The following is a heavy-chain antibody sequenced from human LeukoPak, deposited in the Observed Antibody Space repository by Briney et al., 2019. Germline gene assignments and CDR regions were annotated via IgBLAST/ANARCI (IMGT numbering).Heavy chain of an antibody. Sequence: SQTLSLTCAISGDSVSSNSAAWNWIRQSPSRGLEWLVRTYYRSKWYNDYAVSVKSRITINPDTSKNQFSLQPNSVTPEDTAVYYCARGDDFWSGPQYDYWGQGTLVTVSS. CDR1: GDSVSSNSAA. D-gene: IGHD3-3*01. CDR3: ARGDDFWSGPQYDY. J-gene: IGHJ4*02. V-gene: IGHV6-1*01. CDR2: TYYRSKWYN.